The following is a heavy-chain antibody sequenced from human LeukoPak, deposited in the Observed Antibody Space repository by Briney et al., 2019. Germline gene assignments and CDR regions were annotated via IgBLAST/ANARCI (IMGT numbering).Heavy chain of an antibody. CDR1: GYTFTSYG. Sequence: ASVKVSCTASGYTFTSYGISWVRQAPGQGLEWMGWISAYNGNTNYAQKLQGRVTMTTDTSTSTAYMELRSLRSDDTAVYYCARVEELLFFFAPWGQGTLVTVSS. CDR3: ARVEELLFFFAP. J-gene: IGHJ5*02. D-gene: IGHD1-26*01. CDR2: ISAYNGNT. V-gene: IGHV1-18*01.